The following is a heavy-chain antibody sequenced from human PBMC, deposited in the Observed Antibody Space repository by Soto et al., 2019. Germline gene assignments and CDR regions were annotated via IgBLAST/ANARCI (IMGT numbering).Heavy chain of an antibody. V-gene: IGHV4-30-4*01. CDR2: IYYSGST. D-gene: IGHD3-22*01. CDR1: GGSISSGDYY. CDR3: ARENRDYYDSSGYYPVVDY. J-gene: IGHJ4*02. Sequence: TLSLTCTVSGGSISSGDYYWSWIRQPPGKGLEWIGYIYYSGSTYYNPSLKSRVTISVDTSKNQFSLKLSSVTAADTAVYYCARENRDYYDSSGYYPVVDYWGQGTLVTVSS.